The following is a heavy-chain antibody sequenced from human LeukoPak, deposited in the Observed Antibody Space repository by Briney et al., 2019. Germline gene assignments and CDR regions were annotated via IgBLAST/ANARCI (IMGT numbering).Heavy chain of an antibody. CDR1: GYTFTSYG. Sequence: GASVTVSCKASGYTFTSYGISWVRQAPGQGLEWMGWISAYNGNTNYAQKLQGRVTMTTDTSTSTAYMELRSLRSDDTAVYYCARDPLSIAVADFYYYGMDVWGQGTTVTVSS. D-gene: IGHD6-19*01. CDR2: ISAYNGNT. V-gene: IGHV1-18*01. J-gene: IGHJ6*02. CDR3: ARDPLSIAVADFYYYGMDV.